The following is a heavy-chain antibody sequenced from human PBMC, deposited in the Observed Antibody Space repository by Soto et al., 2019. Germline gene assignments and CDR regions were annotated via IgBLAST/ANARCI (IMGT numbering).Heavy chain of an antibody. Sequence: ASVKVSCKASGYTFTGYYMHWVRQAPGQGLEWMGWINPNSGGTNYAQKFQGRVTMIGDTSISTAYMELSRLRSDDTAVYYCARAALGYCSSTSCPTRYYYYGMDVWGQGTTVTVSS. CDR2: INPNSGGT. CDR3: ARAALGYCSSTSCPTRYYYYGMDV. J-gene: IGHJ6*02. D-gene: IGHD2-2*01. CDR1: GYTFTGYY. V-gene: IGHV1-2*02.